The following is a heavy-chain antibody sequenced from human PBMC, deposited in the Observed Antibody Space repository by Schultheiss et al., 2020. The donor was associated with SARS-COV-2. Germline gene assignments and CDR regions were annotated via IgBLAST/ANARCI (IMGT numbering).Heavy chain of an antibody. J-gene: IGHJ4*02. CDR1: GFTVSSNY. CDR3: ARDPQNYYDSSGYHSD. V-gene: IGHV3-23*01. D-gene: IGHD3-22*01. Sequence: GGSLRLSCAASGFTVSSNYMSWVRQAPGKGLEWVSAISGSGGSTYYADSVKGRFTISRDNSKNTLYLQMNSLRAEDTAVYYCARDPQNYYDSSGYHSDWGQGTLVTVSS. CDR2: ISGSGGST.